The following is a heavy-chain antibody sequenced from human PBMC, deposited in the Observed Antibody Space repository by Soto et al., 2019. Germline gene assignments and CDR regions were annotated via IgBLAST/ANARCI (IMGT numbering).Heavy chain of an antibody. V-gene: IGHV3-30-3*01. D-gene: IGHD6-13*01. J-gene: IGHJ6*02. CDR3: ARDLRRYSSSWYSNPYYYYYGMDV. CDR1: GFTFSSYA. Sequence: PGGSLRLSCAASGFTFSSYAMHWVRQAPGKGLEWVAVISYDGSNKYYADSVKGRFTISRDNSKNTLYLQMNSLRAEDTAVYYCARDLRRYSSSWYSNPYYYYYGMDVWGQGTTVTVSS. CDR2: ISYDGSNK.